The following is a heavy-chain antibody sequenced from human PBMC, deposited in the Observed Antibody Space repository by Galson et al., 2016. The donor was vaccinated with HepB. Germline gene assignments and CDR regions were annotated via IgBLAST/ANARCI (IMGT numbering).Heavy chain of an antibody. Sequence: SLRLSCAASGFTFSGSAMHWVRQASGKGLEWVGRIRSKANNYATAYAASVKGRFTISRDNAENSLYLQMNSLRSDDTAVYYCARDQAPLPGDYWGQGTLVTVSS. CDR3: ARDQAPLPGDY. CDR2: IRSKANNYAT. D-gene: IGHD2-15*01. V-gene: IGHV3-73*01. CDR1: GFTFSGSA. J-gene: IGHJ4*02.